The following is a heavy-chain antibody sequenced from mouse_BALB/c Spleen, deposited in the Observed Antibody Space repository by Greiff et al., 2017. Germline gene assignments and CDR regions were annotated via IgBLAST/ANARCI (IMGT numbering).Heavy chain of an antibody. J-gene: IGHJ4*01. V-gene: IGHV1-54*01. Sequence: QVQLKESGAELVRPGTSVKVSCKASGYAFTNYLIEWVKQRPGQGLEWIGVINPGSGGTNYNEKFKGKATLTADKSSSTAYMQLSSLTSDDSAVYFCARGTARATLLYAMDYWGQGTSVTVSS. CDR1: GYAFTNYL. CDR3: ARGTARATLLYAMDY. D-gene: IGHD3-2*01. CDR2: INPGSGGT.